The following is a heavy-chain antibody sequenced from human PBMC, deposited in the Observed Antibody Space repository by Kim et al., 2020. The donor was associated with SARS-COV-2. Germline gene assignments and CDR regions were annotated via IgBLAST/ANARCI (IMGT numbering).Heavy chain of an antibody. CDR3: ARNYIIAAAGTWFDY. Sequence: PALKSRVTISVDTSKNQFSLKLSSVTAADTAVYYCARNYIIAAAGTWFDYWGQGTLVTVSS. V-gene: IGHV4-31*02. D-gene: IGHD6-13*01. J-gene: IGHJ4*02.